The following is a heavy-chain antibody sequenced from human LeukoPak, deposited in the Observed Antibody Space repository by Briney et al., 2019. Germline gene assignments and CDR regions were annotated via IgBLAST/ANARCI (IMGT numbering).Heavy chain of an antibody. J-gene: IGHJ1*01. V-gene: IGHV3-7*03. CDR1: GFTFSSYW. CDR3: AKDDDWGRFNH. Sequence: QPGGSLRLSCAASGFTFSSYWMSWVRQAPGKGLEWVANIKQDGSEKYYVDSVRGRFTISRDNFKNTVSLQLNSLRAEDTAMYYCAKDDDWGRFNHWGQGTLVTVSS. CDR2: IKQDGSEK. D-gene: IGHD3-16*01.